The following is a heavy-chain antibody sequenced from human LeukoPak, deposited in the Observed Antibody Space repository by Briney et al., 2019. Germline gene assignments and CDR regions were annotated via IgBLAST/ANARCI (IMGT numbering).Heavy chain of an antibody. V-gene: IGHV3-23*01. J-gene: IGHJ4*02. CDR1: GFPFGNEA. D-gene: IGHD2-2*01. CDR2: ISPGGGTT. CDR3: AKVRSGSSTGALRIFDN. Sequence: GGSLRLSCAASGFPFGNEAMSWVRQSPERGLEWVSSISPGGGTTYYADSVKGRFTISRDNSKNTLYVQMNSLRAEDTAVYYCAKVRSGSSTGALRIFDNWGQGTLVSVSS.